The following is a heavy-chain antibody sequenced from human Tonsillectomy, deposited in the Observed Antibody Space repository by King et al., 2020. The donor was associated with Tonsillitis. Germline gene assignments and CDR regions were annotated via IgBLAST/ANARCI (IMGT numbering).Heavy chain of an antibody. CDR3: GREYWGAFDI. V-gene: IGHV3-11*06. D-gene: IGHD2-8*02. J-gene: IGHJ3*02. Sequence: VQLVESGGGLVKPGGSLRLSCAVSGFPFSDYYMSWIRQAPGGGLEWISFFNPSGTNANSVDYVRGRFTISRDNAKNSMFLQMNSLRDEDTGVYYCGREYWGAFDIWGQGTLVTVSS. CDR2: FNPSGTNA. CDR1: GFPFSDYY.